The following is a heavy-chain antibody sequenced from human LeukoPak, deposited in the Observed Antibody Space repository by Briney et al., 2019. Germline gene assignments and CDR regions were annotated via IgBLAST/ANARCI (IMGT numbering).Heavy chain of an antibody. V-gene: IGHV4-34*01. CDR2: INHSGST. CDR1: GGSFSGYY. CDR3: ARYCSGGSCWDS. Sequence: SETLSLTCAVYGGSFSGYYWSWIRQPPGKGLEWIGEINHSGSTNYNPSLKSRVTISVDTSKNQFSLKLSSVTAADTAVYYCARYCSGGSCWDSWGQGTLVTVSS. D-gene: IGHD2-15*01. J-gene: IGHJ4*02.